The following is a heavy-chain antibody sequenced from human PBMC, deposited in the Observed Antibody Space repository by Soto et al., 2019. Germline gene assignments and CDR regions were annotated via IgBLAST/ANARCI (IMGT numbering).Heavy chain of an antibody. CDR2: ILSGGGT. Sequence: QVQLQESGPGLVKPSGTLSLTCSVSGGSVSSDAYYWSWIRQPPGKTLEWIGFILSGGGTSTNPSLISRLSISVDTSRNDFPLRLPSVTASDTGVYFCAKGFSSGWYVDFWGRGTLVTVSS. CDR1: GGSVSSDAYY. J-gene: IGHJ4*02. V-gene: IGHV4-61*08. CDR3: AKGFSSGWYVDF. D-gene: IGHD6-19*01.